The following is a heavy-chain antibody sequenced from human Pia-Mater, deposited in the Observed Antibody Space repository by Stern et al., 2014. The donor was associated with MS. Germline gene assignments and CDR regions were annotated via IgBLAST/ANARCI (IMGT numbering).Heavy chain of an antibody. CDR2: IWYDGSNK. CDR3: ARDRYSSSWYNYFDY. Sequence: QVQLVESGGGVVQPGGSLRLSCAASGFTFSSYGMHWVRQAPGKGLEWVAVIWYDGSNKYYADSVKGRFTISRDNSKNTLYLQMNSLRAEDTAVYYCARDRYSSSWYNYFDYWGQGTLVTVSS. CDR1: GFTFSSYG. D-gene: IGHD6-13*01. J-gene: IGHJ4*02. V-gene: IGHV3-33*01.